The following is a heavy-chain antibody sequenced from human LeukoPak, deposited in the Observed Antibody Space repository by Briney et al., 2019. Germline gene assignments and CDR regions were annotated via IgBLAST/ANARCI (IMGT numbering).Heavy chain of an antibody. CDR1: GGSISNYY. CDR3: ARHRPIRPIEYYDGSGSPPGAFDI. V-gene: IGHV4-59*08. CDR2: IYYSGST. Sequence: SETLSLTCTVSGGSISNYYWSWIRQPPGKGLEWIGYIYYSGSTNYNPSLKSRVTISVDTSKNQFSLKLPSVTAADTAVYYCARHRPIRPIEYYDGSGSPPGAFDIWGQGTKVTVSS. J-gene: IGHJ3*02. D-gene: IGHD3-22*01.